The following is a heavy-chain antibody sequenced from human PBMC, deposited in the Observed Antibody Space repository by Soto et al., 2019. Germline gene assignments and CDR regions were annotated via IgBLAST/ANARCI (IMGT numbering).Heavy chain of an antibody. CDR2: IYHSGST. D-gene: IGHD3-10*01. Sequence: SETLSLTCAVSGYSISSGYHWGWIRQPPGKGLEWIGSIYHSGSTYYNPSLKSRVTISEDTSKNQFSLKLSSVTAADTAVYYCARGWFGEPLSDWGQGTLVTVSS. CDR1: GYSISSGYH. V-gene: IGHV4-38-2*01. CDR3: ARGWFGEPLSD. J-gene: IGHJ4*02.